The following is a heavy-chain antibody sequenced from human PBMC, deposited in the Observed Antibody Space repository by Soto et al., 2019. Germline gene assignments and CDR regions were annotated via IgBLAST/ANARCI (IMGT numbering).Heavy chain of an antibody. J-gene: IGHJ2*01. Sequence: QVQLVQSGAEVKKPGSSVKVSCKASGGTFSSYAISWVRQAPGQGLEWMGGIIPIFGTANYAQKFQGRVTITADESTSTAYMELSSLRSEDTAVYYCASGAYYYDSSGYFSVGRYHWYFDLWGRGTLVTVSS. CDR1: GGTFSSYA. CDR2: IIPIFGTA. V-gene: IGHV1-69*12. D-gene: IGHD3-22*01. CDR3: ASGAYYYDSSGYFSVGRYHWYFDL.